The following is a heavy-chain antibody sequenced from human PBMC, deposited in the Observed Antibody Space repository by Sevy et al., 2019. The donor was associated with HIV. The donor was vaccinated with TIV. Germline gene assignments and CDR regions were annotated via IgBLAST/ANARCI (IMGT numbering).Heavy chain of an antibody. D-gene: IGHD2-8*01. V-gene: IGHV3-7*01. Sequence: GGSLRLSCAASGFTFSSYWMTWVRQAPGKGLEWVANIKKDGSEKYYVDSVKGRFTISRDNAKNSLYLQMNSLRAEDTAVYYCTRNGGAFDNGFDPWGQGTLVTVSS. CDR1: GFTFSSYW. CDR2: IKKDGSEK. CDR3: TRNGGAFDNGFDP. J-gene: IGHJ5*02.